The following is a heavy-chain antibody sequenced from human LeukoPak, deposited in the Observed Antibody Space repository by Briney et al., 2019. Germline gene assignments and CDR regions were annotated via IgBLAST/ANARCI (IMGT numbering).Heavy chain of an antibody. D-gene: IGHD4-23*01. Sequence: PGGSLRLSYAASGFTFSSYAMHWVRQAPGRGLEWVAVISYDGSNKYYADSVKGRFTISRDNSKNTLYLQMNSLRAEDTAVYYCARNWAGGNPNRGTDDYWGQGTLVTVSS. V-gene: IGHV3-30*04. J-gene: IGHJ4*02. CDR2: ISYDGSNK. CDR3: ARNWAGGNPNRGTDDY. CDR1: GFTFSSYA.